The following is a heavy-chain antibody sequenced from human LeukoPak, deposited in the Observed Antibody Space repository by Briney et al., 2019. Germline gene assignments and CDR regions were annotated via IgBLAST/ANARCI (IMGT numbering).Heavy chain of an antibody. CDR2: INEVGNEK. D-gene: IGHD1-26*01. V-gene: IGHV3-7*01. CDR3: VRELVVGPAEYFQS. J-gene: IGHJ1*01. Sequence: GGSLRLPCVASGFRFRNYWMAWIRHAPGRGLEWVANINEVGNEKYYLDSVRGRFIISRDNARNSLFLQMNSLRGEDTGVYYCVRELVVGPAEYFQSWGQGTLVAVSS. CDR1: GFRFRNYW.